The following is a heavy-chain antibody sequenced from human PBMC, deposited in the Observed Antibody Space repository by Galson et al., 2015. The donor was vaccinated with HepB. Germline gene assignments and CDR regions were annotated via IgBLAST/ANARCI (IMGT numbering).Heavy chain of an antibody. CDR1: GFTVSSNY. D-gene: IGHD5-18*01. V-gene: IGHV3-21*01. CDR3: ARRAAMVTDPVWGYYYYYGMDV. CDR2: ISSSSSYI. Sequence: SLRLSCAASGFTVSSNYMSWVRQAPGKGLEWVSSISSSSSYIYYADSVKGRFTISRDNAKNSLYLQMNSLRAEDTAVYYCARRAAMVTDPVWGYYYYYGMDVWGQGTTVTVSS. J-gene: IGHJ6*02.